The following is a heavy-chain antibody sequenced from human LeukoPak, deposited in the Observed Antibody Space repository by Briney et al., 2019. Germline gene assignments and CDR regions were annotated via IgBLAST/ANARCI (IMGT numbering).Heavy chain of an antibody. CDR3: ARGKAMEQWLTQYYYYYYMDV. V-gene: IGHV4-34*01. J-gene: IGHJ6*03. Sequence: SETLSLPCAVYGGSFSGYYWSWIRQPPGKGLEWIGEINHSGSTNYNPSLKSRVTISVDTSKNQFSLKLSSVTAADTAVYYCARGKAMEQWLTQYYYYYYMDVWGKGTTVTVSS. CDR1: GGSFSGYY. CDR2: INHSGST. D-gene: IGHD6-19*01.